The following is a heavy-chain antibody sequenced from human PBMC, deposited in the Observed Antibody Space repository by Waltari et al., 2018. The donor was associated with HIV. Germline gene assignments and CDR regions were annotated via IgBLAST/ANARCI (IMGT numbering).Heavy chain of an antibody. Sequence: QVQLVESGGGVVQPGRSLRLSCAASGFTVSSYALHWVRQAPGKGQEWVAVISNERRNKYCSAYVGVRSTISRDNSKNTLYVEMNILMAQDTAVYYCAWDPSIQPLLQFAYGGQGPLVTVST. CDR3: AWDPSIQPLLQFAY. J-gene: IGHJ4*02. CDR2: ISNERRNK. CDR1: GFTVSSYA. V-gene: IGHV3-30*14. D-gene: IGHD5-18*01.